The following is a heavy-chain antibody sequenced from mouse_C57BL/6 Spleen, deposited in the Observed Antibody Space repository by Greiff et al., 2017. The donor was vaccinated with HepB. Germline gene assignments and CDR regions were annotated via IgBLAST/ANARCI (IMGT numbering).Heavy chain of an antibody. D-gene: IGHD2-1*01. CDR1: GYAFTNYL. V-gene: IGHV1-54*01. CDR2: INPGSGGT. CDR3: ARETCNPFAY. Sequence: QVQLKQSGAELVRPGTSVKVSCKASGYAFTNYLIEWVKQRPGQGLEWIGVINPGSGGTNYNEKFKGKATLTADKSSSTAYMQLSSLTSEDSAVYFCARETCNPFAYWGQGTLVTVSA. J-gene: IGHJ3*01.